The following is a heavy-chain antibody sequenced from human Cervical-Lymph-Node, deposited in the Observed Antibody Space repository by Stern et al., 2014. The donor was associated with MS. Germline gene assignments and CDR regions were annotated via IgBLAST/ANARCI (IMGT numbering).Heavy chain of an antibody. CDR1: GGSLNSYT. J-gene: IGHJ6*02. V-gene: IGHV1-69*09. CDR2: IISIVDLA. CDR3: AREGPDYYYSYGLDV. Sequence: VQLLQSGAAVRKPGSSVKVSCKASGGSLNSYTISWVRQAPGQGLEWMGRIISIVDLANYTQKFQGRVTISVDKSTNTAYMELNSLRSEDTAIYYCAREGPDYYYSYGLDVWGQGTTVIVSS.